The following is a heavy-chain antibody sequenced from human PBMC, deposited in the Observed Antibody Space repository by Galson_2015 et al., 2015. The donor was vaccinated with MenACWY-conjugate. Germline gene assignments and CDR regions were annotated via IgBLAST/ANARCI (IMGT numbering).Heavy chain of an antibody. D-gene: IGHD5-18*01. Sequence: SLRLSCAASGFTFGSYWMHWVRQVPGKGLVWVSRIDRAGSSTTYADSVKGRFTISRDNAKNTLYLQMNSLRAEDTPSVKVSCKASGYTFTSYGISWVRQAPGQGLEWMGWISAYNGNTNYAQKLQGRVTMTTDTSTRIAYM. CDR1: GFTFGSYW. V-gene: IGHV3-74*01. J-gene: IGHJ6*03. CDR3: SCKASGYTFTSYGISWVRQAPGQGLEWMGWISAYNGNTNYAQKLQGRVTMTTDTSTRIAYM. CDR2: IDRAGSST.